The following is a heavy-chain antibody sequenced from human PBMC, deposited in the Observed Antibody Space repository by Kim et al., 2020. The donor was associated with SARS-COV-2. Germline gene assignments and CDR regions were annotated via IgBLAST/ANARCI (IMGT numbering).Heavy chain of an antibody. CDR1: GFTVSSND. D-gene: IGHD4-4*01. V-gene: IGHV3-53*01. CDR2: LYSGGST. Sequence: GGSLRLSCAASGFTVSSNDMSWVRQAPGKGLEWVSVLYSGGSTCYADSVKGRFTISRDNSKKTLYLQMNSLRAEDTAVYYCAGLLTVTNWYFDLWGRGTL. J-gene: IGHJ2*01. CDR3: AGLLTVTNWYFDL.